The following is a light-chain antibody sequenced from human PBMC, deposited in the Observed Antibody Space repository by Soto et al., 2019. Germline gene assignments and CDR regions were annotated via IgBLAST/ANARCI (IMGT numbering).Light chain of an antibody. V-gene: IGKV3-20*01. CDR3: QHYGSSPRT. J-gene: IGKJ1*01. CDR1: QSVSSSY. Sequence: EIVLTQSPGTLSLSPGERATLSCRASQSVSSSYLAWYQQKPGQAPRLLIYGASSRATGIPDRFSGSGSGTDFTLTISRLEPEDVAVYCCQHYGSSPRTFGQGTKVEIK. CDR2: GAS.